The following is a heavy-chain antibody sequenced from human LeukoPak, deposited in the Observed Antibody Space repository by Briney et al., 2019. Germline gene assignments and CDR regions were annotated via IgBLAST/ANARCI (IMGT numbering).Heavy chain of an antibody. CDR3: ARSTVATIYWFDP. CDR2: IYYCGST. Sequence: SETLSLTCTVSGGSISSHYWSWIRQPPGKGLEWIGYIYYCGSTNYNPSLKGRVTISVDTSKNQFSLKLSSVTAADTAVYYCARSTVATIYWFDPWGQGTLVTVSS. CDR1: GGSISSHY. D-gene: IGHD5-12*01. J-gene: IGHJ5*02. V-gene: IGHV4-59*11.